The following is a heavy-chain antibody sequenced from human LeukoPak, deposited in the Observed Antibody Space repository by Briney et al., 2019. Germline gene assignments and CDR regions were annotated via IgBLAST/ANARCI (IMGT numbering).Heavy chain of an antibody. Sequence: PGGSLRLSCAASEFSVGSNYMTWVRQAPGKGLEWVGRIKSKANGETIEYAAPVKGRFTISRDDSRNTVYLQMNSLKTEDTGVYYCARDYYYYMDVWGKGTTVTVSS. CDR2: IKSKANGETI. CDR3: ARDYYYYMDV. V-gene: IGHV3-15*01. CDR1: EFSVGSNY. J-gene: IGHJ6*03.